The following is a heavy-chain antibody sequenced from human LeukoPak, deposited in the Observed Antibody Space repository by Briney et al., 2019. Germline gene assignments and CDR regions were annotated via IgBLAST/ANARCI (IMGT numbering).Heavy chain of an antibody. CDR3: ARRGREAGQLDY. D-gene: IGHD6-19*01. V-gene: IGHV3-23*01. J-gene: IGHJ4*02. CDR2: ISGSGGNT. Sequence: AGGSLRLSCAASGFTFHNYAIHWVRQAPGKGLEWVSRISGSGGNTYYADSVKGRFTISRDNSKNTLYLQMNSLRAEDTAVYYCARRGREAGQLDYWGQGTLVTVSS. CDR1: GFTFHNYA.